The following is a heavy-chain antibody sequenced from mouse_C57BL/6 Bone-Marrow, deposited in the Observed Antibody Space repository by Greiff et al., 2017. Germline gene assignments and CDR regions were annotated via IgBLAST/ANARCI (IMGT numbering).Heavy chain of an antibody. V-gene: IGHV5-4*01. D-gene: IGHD1-1*01. CDR3: ARDPSYCCGSSYGGFAY. CDR1: GFTFSSYA. Sequence: EVKLVESGGGLVKPGGSLKLSCAASGFTFSSYAMSWVRQTPEKRLEWVATISDGGSYTYYPDNVKGRFTISRDNAKNNLYLQMSHLKSEDTAMYYCARDPSYCCGSSYGGFAYWGQGTLVTVSA. CDR2: ISDGGSYT. J-gene: IGHJ3*01.